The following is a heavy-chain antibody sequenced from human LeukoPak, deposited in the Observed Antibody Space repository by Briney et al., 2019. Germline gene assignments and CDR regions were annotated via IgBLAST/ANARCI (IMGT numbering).Heavy chain of an antibody. D-gene: IGHD2-15*01. CDR3: ARDRASAGGFDY. CDR1: GGSISPYY. J-gene: IGHJ4*02. V-gene: IGHV4-59*01. Sequence: SETLSLTCSVSGGSISPYYWSWIRQPPGKGLEWIGYIYYSGTTNYNPSLQSRVTISVATSKDQFSLKLSSVTAADTALYYCARDRASAGGFDYWGQGTLVTVSS. CDR2: IYYSGTT.